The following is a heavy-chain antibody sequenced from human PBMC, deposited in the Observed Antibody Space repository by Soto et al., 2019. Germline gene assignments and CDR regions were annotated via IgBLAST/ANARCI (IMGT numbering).Heavy chain of an antibody. J-gene: IGHJ4*02. Sequence: SEPLSLTCAVSGVTISTYYWSWIRHPPGKGLEWIGYNYHSGTTNYNPSLKSRVTISVDTSKNQFSLRLTSVTAADTAIYYCVREAYIGYGHAIDHWGQGILVTVSS. CDR2: NYHSGTT. D-gene: IGHD5-12*01. CDR3: VREAYIGYGHAIDH. CDR1: GVTISTYY. V-gene: IGHV4-59*01.